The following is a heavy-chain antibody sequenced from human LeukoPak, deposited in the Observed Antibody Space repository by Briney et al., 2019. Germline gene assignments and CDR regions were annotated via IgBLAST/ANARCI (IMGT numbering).Heavy chain of an antibody. Sequence: PGGSLRLSCAASGFTFSSYAMHWVRQAPGKGLEGVAVISYDGSNKYYADSVKGRFTISRDNSKNTLYLQMNSLRAEDTAVYYCARALDYGDAFDIWGQGTMVTVSS. CDR3: ARALDYGDAFDI. V-gene: IGHV3-30*04. CDR2: ISYDGSNK. J-gene: IGHJ3*02. D-gene: IGHD4-17*01. CDR1: GFTFSSYA.